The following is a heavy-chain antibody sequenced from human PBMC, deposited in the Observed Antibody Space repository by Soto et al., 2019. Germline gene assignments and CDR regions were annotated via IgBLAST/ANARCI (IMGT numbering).Heavy chain of an antibody. CDR2: IIPIFGTA. D-gene: IGHD1-26*01. CDR1: GGTFSSYS. J-gene: IGHJ4*02. Sequence: QVQLVQSGAEVKKPGSSVKVSCKASGGTFSSYSINWVRQDPGQGLEWMEEIIPIFGTANYAQKIQGKVTITADESTSTAYLEPSSLRSEDTAVYYCARDGGRHSGGIDYWGQGTLVTVSS. V-gene: IGHV1-69*01. CDR3: ARDGGRHSGGIDY.